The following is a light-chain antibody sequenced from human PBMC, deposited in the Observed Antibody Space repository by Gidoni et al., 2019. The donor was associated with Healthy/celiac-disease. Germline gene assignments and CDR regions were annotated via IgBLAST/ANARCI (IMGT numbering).Light chain of an antibody. CDR3: QQANSFPFT. V-gene: IGKV1-12*01. Sequence: IKITQPPTSLSASVGDRVTITCRASHGISSWLAWYQQKPGKAPKLLIYAASSLQSGVPSRFSGSGSGTDFTLTISSLQPEDFATYYCQQANSFPFTFGPGTKVDIK. J-gene: IGKJ3*01. CDR1: HGISSW. CDR2: AAS.